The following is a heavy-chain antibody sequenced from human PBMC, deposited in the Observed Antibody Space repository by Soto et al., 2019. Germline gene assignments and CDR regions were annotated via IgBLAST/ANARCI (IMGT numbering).Heavy chain of an antibody. D-gene: IGHD6-6*01. CDR3: ARGSARKYYYSYYGMDV. Sequence: ASVKVSCKASGCTFTSYGISWVRQAPGQGLEWMGWISAYNGNTNYAQKLQGRVTMTTDTSTSTAYMELRSLRSDDTAVYYCARGSARKYYYSYYGMDVWGQGTTVTVSS. J-gene: IGHJ6*02. CDR1: GCTFTSYG. CDR2: ISAYNGNT. V-gene: IGHV1-18*04.